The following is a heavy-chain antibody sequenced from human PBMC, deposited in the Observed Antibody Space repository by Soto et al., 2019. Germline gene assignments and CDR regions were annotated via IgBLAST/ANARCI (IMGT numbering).Heavy chain of an antibody. CDR3: VQSRCGGDCLQSYSSHSYYGLDV. J-gene: IGHJ6*02. V-gene: IGHV2-5*02. CDR1: GFSLSTTGVG. CDR2: IYWDDDK. Sequence: GSGPTLVSPTQTLTLTCTFSGFSLSTTGVGVGWIRQPPGKALEWLALIYWDDDKRYNPSLKSRLTITKDTSKNQVVLTMTNMDPVDTATYYCVQSRCGGDCLQSYSSHSYYGLDVWGQGTTVTVSS. D-gene: IGHD2-21*01.